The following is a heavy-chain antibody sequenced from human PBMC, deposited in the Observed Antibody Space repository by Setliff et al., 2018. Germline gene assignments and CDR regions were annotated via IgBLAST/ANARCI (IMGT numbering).Heavy chain of an antibody. V-gene: IGHV4-61*09. CDR1: GDFISSGSYY. J-gene: IGHJ3*02. D-gene: IGHD2-2*03. CDR2: VSSRGNT. Sequence: SETLSLTCSLSGDFISSGSYYWSWIRQTAGNGLEWIGHVSSRGNTNYNPPLKSRVTIAIDTSWKPFALILTSVTAADTAVYYCARDPGYPSGVAGGFDTWGQGTTVTVSS. CDR3: ARDPGYPSGVAGGFDT.